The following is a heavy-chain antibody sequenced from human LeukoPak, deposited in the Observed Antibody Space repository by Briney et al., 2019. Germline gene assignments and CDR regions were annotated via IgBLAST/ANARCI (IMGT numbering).Heavy chain of an antibody. V-gene: IGHV4-39*02. Sequence: PSETLSLTCTVSGGSISRSSYYWGWIRQPPGKGLEWIASIYYSGSTYYNPSLKSRVTISVDTSKNQFSLKVNSVTAADTAVYYCAREWAYWGQGTLVTVSS. CDR1: GGSISRSSYY. CDR2: IYYSGST. CDR3: AREWAY. J-gene: IGHJ4*02.